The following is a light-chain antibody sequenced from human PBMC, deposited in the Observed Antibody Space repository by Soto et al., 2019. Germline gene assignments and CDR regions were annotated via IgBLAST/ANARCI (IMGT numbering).Light chain of an antibody. CDR2: GAS. CDR1: QGVYSN. V-gene: IGKV3-15*01. CDR3: QQYNTWPS. Sequence: EIVMTQSPATLSVSPGASATLSCRASQGVYSNLAWYQQKPGQTPRLLIYGASTRATGIPARFSGSGSGTESTLTISSRQSEDFALYDCQQYNTWPSFGQGTRVEIK. J-gene: IGKJ1*01.